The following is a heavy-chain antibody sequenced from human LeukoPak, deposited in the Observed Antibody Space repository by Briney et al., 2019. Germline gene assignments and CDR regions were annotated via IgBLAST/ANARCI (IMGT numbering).Heavy chain of an antibody. J-gene: IGHJ4*02. Sequence: SETLSLTCAVYGGSFSGYYWSWIRQPPGKGPEWIGEINHSGSTNYNPSLKSRVTISVDTSKNQFSLKLSSVTAADTAVYYCARDSEGQRITSIGQLEYWGQGDLVTVSS. CDR1: GGSFSGYY. D-gene: IGHD1-20*01. CDR3: ARDSEGQRITSIGQLEY. CDR2: INHSGST. V-gene: IGHV4-34*01.